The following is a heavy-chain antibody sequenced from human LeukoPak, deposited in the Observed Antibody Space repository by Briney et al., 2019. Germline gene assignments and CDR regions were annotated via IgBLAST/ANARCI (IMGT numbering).Heavy chain of an antibody. CDR1: GFMFSRLG. Sequence: GGSLRLSCAASGFMFSRLGMQWVRQAPGEGLEWVAMIWQEGSVEEYADSVKGRFTISRDNSQNTLYLQMNSLRDDDTAVYYCAKEGDQFRGYLDAWGKGTTVTVSS. D-gene: IGHD3-16*01. CDR3: AKEGDQFRGYLDA. V-gene: IGHV3-33*04. J-gene: IGHJ6*03. CDR2: IWQEGSVE.